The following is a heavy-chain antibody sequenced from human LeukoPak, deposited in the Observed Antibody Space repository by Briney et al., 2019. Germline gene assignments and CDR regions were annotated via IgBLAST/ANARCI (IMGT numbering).Heavy chain of an antibody. CDR2: TSSNGGST. V-gene: IGHV3-64*01. CDR1: GFTFSNYA. J-gene: IGHJ4*02. Sequence: GGSLRLSCAASGFTFSNYAMHWVRQAPGKGLEYVSATSSNGGSTYYANSVKGRFTISRDNSKNMLFLQMGSLRTEDMAVYYCARGRLVVTAFDYWGQGTLVTVSS. D-gene: IGHD2-21*02. CDR3: ARGRLVVTAFDY.